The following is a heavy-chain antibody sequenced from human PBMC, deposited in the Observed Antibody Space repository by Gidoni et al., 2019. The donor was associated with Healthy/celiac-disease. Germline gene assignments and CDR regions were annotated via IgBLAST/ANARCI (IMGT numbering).Heavy chain of an antibody. CDR1: GFTFSNAW. V-gene: IGHV3-15*01. Sequence: EVQLVESGGGLVKPGGSLRLSCAASGFTFSNAWMSWVRQAPGKGLEWVGRIKSKTDGGTTDYAAPVKGRFTISRDDSKNTLYLQMNSLKTEDTAVYYCTIEYYSSSFTFDYWGQGTLVTVSS. J-gene: IGHJ4*02. D-gene: IGHD6-6*01. CDR2: IKSKTDGGTT. CDR3: TIEYYSSSFTFDY.